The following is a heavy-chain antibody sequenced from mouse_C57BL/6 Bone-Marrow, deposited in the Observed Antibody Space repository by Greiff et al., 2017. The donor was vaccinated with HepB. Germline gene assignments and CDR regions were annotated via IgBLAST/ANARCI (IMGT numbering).Heavy chain of an antibody. J-gene: IGHJ2*01. CDR3: AIERPYGSSLYYFDY. D-gene: IGHD1-1*01. CDR1: GYPFTSYW. CDR2: LHPSDSDT. V-gene: IGHV1-74*01. Sequence: VQLQQPGAELVKPGASVKVSCKASGYPFTSYWMHWVKQRPGQGLEWIGRLHPSDSDTNYNQKFKGKATLTVDKSSSTAYMQLSSLTSEDSAVYYCAIERPYGSSLYYFDYWGQGTTLTVSS.